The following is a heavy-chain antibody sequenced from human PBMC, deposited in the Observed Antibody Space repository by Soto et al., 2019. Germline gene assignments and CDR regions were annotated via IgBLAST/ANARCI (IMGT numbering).Heavy chain of an antibody. V-gene: IGHV3-11*06. CDR3: VRDSARIVVVPRVDGDNWFDH. J-gene: IGHJ5*02. D-gene: IGHD2-2*01. CDR1: GFTFSDYF. Sequence: QVQLVESGGGVVKPAGSLRLSCAASGFTFSDYFMSWIRQAPGKGLEWVSFISGSSDNIKYADSVKGRFTISRDNAKNALYLQINSLRAEDTAVYYCVRDSARIVVVPRVDGDNWFDHWGQGTLVTVSS. CDR2: ISGSSDNI.